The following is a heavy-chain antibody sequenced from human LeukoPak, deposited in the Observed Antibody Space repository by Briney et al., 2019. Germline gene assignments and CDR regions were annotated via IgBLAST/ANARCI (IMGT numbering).Heavy chain of an antibody. CDR1: GFTFSSYG. V-gene: IGHV3-30*03. D-gene: IGHD4-17*01. Sequence: GGSLRLPCAASGFTFSSYGMHWVRQAPGKGLEWVAVISYDGSNKYYADTVKGRFTISRDNSKNTLYLQMNSLRAEDTAVYYCATTVREASFDYWGQGTLVTVSS. J-gene: IGHJ4*02. CDR2: ISYDGSNK. CDR3: ATTVREASFDY.